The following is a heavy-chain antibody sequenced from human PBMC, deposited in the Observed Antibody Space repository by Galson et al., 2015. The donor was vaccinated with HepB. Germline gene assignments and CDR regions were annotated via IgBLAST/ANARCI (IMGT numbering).Heavy chain of an antibody. D-gene: IGHD1-14*01. J-gene: IGHJ4*02. Sequence: SLRLSCAASTFIFSTYSMDWVRQAPGKGLEWVSYISSSSTTIYYADSVKGRFTISRDNAKNSLFLQMNNLRADDTAIYYCARGSGFTYGPFESWGQGILVSVSS. CDR1: TFIFSTYS. CDR3: ARGSGFTYGPFES. CDR2: ISSSSTTI. V-gene: IGHV3-48*04.